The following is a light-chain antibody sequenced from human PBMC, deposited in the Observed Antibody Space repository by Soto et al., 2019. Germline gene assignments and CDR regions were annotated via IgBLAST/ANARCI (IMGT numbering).Light chain of an antibody. J-gene: IGKJ3*01. V-gene: IGKV3-20*01. CDR3: QQYTTSPFT. CDR1: HSVGSDY. Sequence: IVLTQSPGTLSLSPGERATLSCRASHSVGSDYLAWYQQKPGQPPRLLIYGASIRATGIPDRFTGSGSGTDFTLTISRLEPEDFALYYCQQYTTSPFTFGPGTKVDVK. CDR2: GAS.